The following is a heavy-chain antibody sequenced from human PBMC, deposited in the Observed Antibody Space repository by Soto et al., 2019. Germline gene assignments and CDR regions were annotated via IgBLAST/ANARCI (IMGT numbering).Heavy chain of an antibody. Sequence: PGGSLRLSCAASGFTFSSYSMNWVRQAPGKGLEWVSSISSSSSYIYYADSVKGRFTISRDNAKNSLYLQMNSLRAEDTAVYYCARDPKTSGGQHWAFNYFDSWGQGTLVPVSS. CDR1: GFTFSSYS. CDR3: ARDPKTSGGQHWAFNYFDS. V-gene: IGHV3-21*01. CDR2: ISSSSSYI. J-gene: IGHJ4*02. D-gene: IGHD7-27*01.